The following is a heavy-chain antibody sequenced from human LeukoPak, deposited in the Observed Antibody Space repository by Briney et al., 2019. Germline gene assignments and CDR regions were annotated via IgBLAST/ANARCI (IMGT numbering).Heavy chain of an antibody. CDR2: IIPILGIA. Sequence: GASVKVSCKASGGTFSSYAISWVRQAPGQGLEWMGRIIPILGIANYAQKFQGRVTITADKSTSTAYMELSSLRSEDTAVYYCASRPLPSHSGSYYYFDYWGQGTLVTVS. CDR3: ASRPLPSHSGSYYYFDY. J-gene: IGHJ4*02. D-gene: IGHD1-26*01. V-gene: IGHV1-69*04. CDR1: GGTFSSYA.